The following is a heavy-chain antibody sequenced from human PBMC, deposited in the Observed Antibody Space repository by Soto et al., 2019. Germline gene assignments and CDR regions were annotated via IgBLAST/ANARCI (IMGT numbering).Heavy chain of an antibody. CDR2: IYYTGRT. V-gene: IGHV4-39*01. J-gene: IGHJ4*02. D-gene: IGHD1-26*01. CDR3: ARHIGPYSGELTY. Sequence: PSETLSLTCTVSGGSINSSGYYCGWIRHPPGKGLERISSIYYTGRTYYNPSLKSRVTISVDTSKNQFSLKLSSVTVADTALYYCARHIGPYSGELTYWGQGTLVTVSS. CDR1: GGSINSSGYY.